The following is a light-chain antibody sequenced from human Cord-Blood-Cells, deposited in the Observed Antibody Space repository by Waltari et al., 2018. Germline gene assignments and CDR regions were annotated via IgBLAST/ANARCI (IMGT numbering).Light chain of an antibody. CDR1: SSDVGGYNY. J-gene: IGLJ3*02. CDR2: DVS. V-gene: IGLV2-11*01. Sequence: QSALTQPRSVSGSPRQSVTISCTGTSSDVGGYNYASWYQQHPGKAPKLMIYDVSKRPSGVPDRFSGSKSGNTASLTISGLQAEDEADYYCCSYAGSYTWVFGGGTKLTVL. CDR3: CSYAGSYTWV.